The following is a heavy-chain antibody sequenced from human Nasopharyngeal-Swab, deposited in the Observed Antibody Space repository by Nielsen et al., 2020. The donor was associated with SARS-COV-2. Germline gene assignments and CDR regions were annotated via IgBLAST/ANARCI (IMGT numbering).Heavy chain of an antibody. CDR2: INPSGGST. D-gene: IGHD3-3*01. V-gene: IGHV1-46*01. Sequence: ASVKVSCKASGYTFTGYYTHWVRQAPGQGLEWMGIINPSGGSTSYAQKFQGRVTMTRDTSTSTVYMELSSLRSEDTAVYYCARDGGGFLEWLYYNWFDPWGQGTLVTVSS. J-gene: IGHJ5*02. CDR1: GYTFTGYY. CDR3: ARDGGGFLEWLYYNWFDP.